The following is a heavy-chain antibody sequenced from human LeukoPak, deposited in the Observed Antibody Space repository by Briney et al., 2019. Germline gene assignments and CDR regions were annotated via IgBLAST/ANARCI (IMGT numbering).Heavy chain of an antibody. CDR3: AKDLGVQWRLPYYSDY. V-gene: IGHV3-30*18. Sequence: GGPLRLSCAASGFTFSIYGMHWVRQAPGKGLEWVAVISYDGSNKYYADSVKGRFTISRDNSKNTLYLQMNSLRGEDTAVYYCAKDLGVQWRLPYYSDYWGQGTLVTVSS. CDR1: GFTFSIYG. J-gene: IGHJ4*02. D-gene: IGHD3-3*01. CDR2: ISYDGSNK.